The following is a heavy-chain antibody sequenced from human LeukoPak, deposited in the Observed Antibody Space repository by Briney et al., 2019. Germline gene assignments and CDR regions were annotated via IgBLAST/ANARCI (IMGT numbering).Heavy chain of an antibody. CDR3: ARDPEYFQH. V-gene: IGHV4-59*01. J-gene: IGHJ1*01. CDR2: IYYSGST. CDR1: GGPISSYY. Sequence: SETLSLTCTVSGGPISSYYWSWIRQPPGKGLEWIGYIYYSGSTNYNPSLKSRVTISVDTSKNQFSLKLSSVTAADTAVYYCARDPEYFQHWGQGTLVTVSS.